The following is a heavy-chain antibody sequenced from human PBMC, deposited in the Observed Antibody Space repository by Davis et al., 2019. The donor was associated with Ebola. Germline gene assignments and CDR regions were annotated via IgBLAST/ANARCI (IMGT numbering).Heavy chain of an antibody. CDR3: ARSSGWYYFDF. J-gene: IGHJ4*02. Sequence: SETLSLTCAVSGDSITSGNWWSWLRQSPGKGLEWIAEISHRGRTKFNPSLQRRVTISVDKSQNHFSLRMTSMTAADSAIYYCARSSGWYYFDFWGQGTLVSVSS. D-gene: IGHD6-19*01. V-gene: IGHV4-4*02. CDR1: GDSITSGNW. CDR2: ISHRGRT.